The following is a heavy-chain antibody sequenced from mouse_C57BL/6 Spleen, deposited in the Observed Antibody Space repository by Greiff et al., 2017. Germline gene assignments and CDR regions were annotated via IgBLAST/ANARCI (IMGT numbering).Heavy chain of an antibody. CDR3: ARDGDYSKEGEDY. CDR2: INPGSGGT. D-gene: IGHD2-5*01. V-gene: IGHV1-54*01. Sequence: QVQLQQSGAELVRPGTSVKVSCKASGYAFTNYLIEWVKQRPGQVLEWIGVINPGSGGTNYNEKFKGKATLTADKSSSTAYMQLSSLTSEDSAVYFCARDGDYSKEGEDYWGQGTTLTVSS. CDR1: GYAFTNYL. J-gene: IGHJ2*01.